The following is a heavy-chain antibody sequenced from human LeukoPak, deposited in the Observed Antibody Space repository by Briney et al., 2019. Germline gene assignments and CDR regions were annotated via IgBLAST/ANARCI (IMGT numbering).Heavy chain of an antibody. Sequence: GGSLRLSCAASGFTFDDYAMHWVRQAPGKGLEWVSGISWNSGSIGYADSVKGRFTISRDNAKNSLYLQMNSLRAEDTALYYCAKLAYCSSTSCSDSGYWGQGILVTVSS. D-gene: IGHD2-2*01. V-gene: IGHV3-9*01. J-gene: IGHJ4*02. CDR1: GFTFDDYA. CDR3: AKLAYCSSTSCSDSGY. CDR2: ISWNSGSI.